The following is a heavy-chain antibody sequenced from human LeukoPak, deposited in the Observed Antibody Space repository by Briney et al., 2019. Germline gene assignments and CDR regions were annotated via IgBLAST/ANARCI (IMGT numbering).Heavy chain of an antibody. Sequence: SETLSLTCAVYGGSFSGYYWSWIRQPPGKGLEWIGEINHSGSTNYNPSLKSRVTISVDTSKNQFSPKLSSVTAADTAVYYCARVFRFGEWYNWFDPWGQGTLVTVPS. D-gene: IGHD3-10*01. CDR3: ARVFRFGEWYNWFDP. V-gene: IGHV4-34*01. CDR2: INHSGST. CDR1: GGSFSGYY. J-gene: IGHJ5*02.